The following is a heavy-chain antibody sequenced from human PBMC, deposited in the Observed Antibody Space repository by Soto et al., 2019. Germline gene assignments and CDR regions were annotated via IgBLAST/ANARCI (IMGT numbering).Heavy chain of an antibody. CDR2: ISGSGGST. Sequence: GGSLRLSCAASGFTFSSYAMSWVRQAPGKGLEWVSAISGSGGSTYYADSVKGRFTISRDNSKNTLYLQMNSLRAEDTAVYYCAKDTGYSGYELSFDYWGQGTLVTVSS. CDR1: GFTFSSYA. D-gene: IGHD5-12*01. J-gene: IGHJ4*02. CDR3: AKDTGYSGYELSFDY. V-gene: IGHV3-23*01.